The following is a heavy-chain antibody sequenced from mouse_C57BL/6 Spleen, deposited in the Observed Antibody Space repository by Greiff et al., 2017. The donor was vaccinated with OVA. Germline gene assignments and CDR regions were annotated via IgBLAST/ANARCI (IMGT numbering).Heavy chain of an antibody. D-gene: IGHD2-4*01. CDR1: GFTFSDYG. CDR3: ARPLYDYDGEGFAY. CDR2: ISSGSSTI. J-gene: IGHJ3*01. Sequence: EVKLVESGGGLVKPGGSLKLSCAASGFTFSDYGMHWVRQAPEKGLEWVAYISSGSSTIYYADTVKGRFTISRDNAKNTLFLQMTSLRSEDTAMYYCARPLYDYDGEGFAYWGQGTLVTVSA. V-gene: IGHV5-17*01.